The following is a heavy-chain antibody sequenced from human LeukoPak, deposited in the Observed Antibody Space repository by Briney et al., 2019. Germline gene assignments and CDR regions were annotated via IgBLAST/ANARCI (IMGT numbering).Heavy chain of an antibody. V-gene: IGHV1-46*01. CDR1: GYTFTSYY. CDR3: ARRAPLGGGYDSRWFDP. D-gene: IGHD5-12*01. J-gene: IGHJ5*02. Sequence: VASVKVSCKASGYTFTSYYMHWVRQAPGQGLEWMGIINPSGGSTSYAQKFQGRVTMTRDTSTSTVYMELSSLRSEDTAVYYCARRAPLGGGYDSRWFDPWGQGTLVTVSS. CDR2: INPSGGST.